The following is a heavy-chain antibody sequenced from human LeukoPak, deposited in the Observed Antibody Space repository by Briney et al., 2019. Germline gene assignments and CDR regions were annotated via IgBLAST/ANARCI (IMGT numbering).Heavy chain of an antibody. J-gene: IGHJ4*02. V-gene: IGHV1-18*01. CDR1: GYSFTSYG. CDR3: ARGEYGGGWYARGFFDY. Sequence: ASVKVSCKASGYSFTSYGISWMRQAPGQGLEWTGWISTHNGNTNYAQKLQGRVTMTIDTSTSTAYMDLTSLRSDDTAVYYCARGEYGGGWYARGFFDYWGQGTLVTVSS. D-gene: IGHD6-19*01. CDR2: ISTHNGNT.